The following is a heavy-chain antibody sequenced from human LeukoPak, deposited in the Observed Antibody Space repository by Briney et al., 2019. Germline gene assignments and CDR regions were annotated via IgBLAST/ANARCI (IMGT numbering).Heavy chain of an antibody. CDR2: ISSSSSTI. J-gene: IGHJ4*02. Sequence: GGSLRLSCAASGFTFSSYSMNWVRQAPGKGLEWVSYISSSSSTIYYADSVKGRFTISRDNAKNSLYLQMNSLRAEDTGVYYCARDRGVFWSTYSTPVDYWGQGILVTVSS. V-gene: IGHV3-48*04. CDR1: GFTFSSYS. D-gene: IGHD3-3*01. CDR3: ARDRGVFWSTYSTPVDY.